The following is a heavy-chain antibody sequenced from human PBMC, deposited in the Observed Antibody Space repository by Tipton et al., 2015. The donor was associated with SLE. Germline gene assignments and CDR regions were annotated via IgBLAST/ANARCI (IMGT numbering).Heavy chain of an antibody. V-gene: IGHV3-49*03. J-gene: IGHJ4*02. D-gene: IGHD2-15*01. CDR3: TSGVAVPNDY. CDR1: GFTFGDYA. CDR2: IRSKAYGGTT. Sequence: SLRLSCTASGFTFGDYAMSWFRQAPGKGLEWVGFIRSKAYGGTTEYAASVKGRFAISRDDSKSIAYLQMNSLKTEDAAVYYCTSGVAVPNDYWGQGTLVTVSS.